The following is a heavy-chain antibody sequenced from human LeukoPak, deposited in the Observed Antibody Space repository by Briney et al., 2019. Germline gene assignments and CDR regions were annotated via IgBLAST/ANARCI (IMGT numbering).Heavy chain of an antibody. J-gene: IGHJ5*02. CDR3: ARATRIAAAGLWFDP. CDR2: VYYSGST. D-gene: IGHD6-13*01. Sequence: SETLSLTCTVSGGSISSYYWSWIRQPPGKGLEWIGYVYYSGSTNYNPSLKSRVTISVDTSKNQFSLKLSSVTAADTAVYYCARATRIAAAGLWFDPWGQGTLVTVSS. CDR1: GGSISSYY. V-gene: IGHV4-59*01.